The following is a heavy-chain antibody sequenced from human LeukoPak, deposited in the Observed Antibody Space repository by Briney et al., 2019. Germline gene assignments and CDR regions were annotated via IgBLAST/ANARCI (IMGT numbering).Heavy chain of an antibody. Sequence: PGGSLRLSCAASGFTFSSYWMSWVRQAPGKGLEWVANIKQDGSEKYYVDSVKGRFTISRDNSKNTLYLQMNSLRAEDTAVYYCAKEGYSSSWYGYYYYYYYMDVWGKGTTVTVSS. D-gene: IGHD6-13*01. CDR2: IKQDGSEK. CDR1: GFTFSSYW. V-gene: IGHV3-7*01. CDR3: AKEGYSSSWYGYYYYYYYMDV. J-gene: IGHJ6*03.